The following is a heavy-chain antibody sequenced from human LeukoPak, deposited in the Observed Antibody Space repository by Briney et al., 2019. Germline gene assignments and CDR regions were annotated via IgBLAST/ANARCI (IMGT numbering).Heavy chain of an antibody. CDR1: GFTFSSYW. CDR2: IKQDGSEK. Sequence: GGSLRLSCAASGFTFSSYWMSWVRQAPGKGREWVANIKQDGSEKYYVDSVKGRFTISRDNAKNSLYLQMNSLRAEDTAVYYCARENYGSGSYYNVYYYYGMDVWGQGTTVTVSS. J-gene: IGHJ6*02. D-gene: IGHD3-10*01. V-gene: IGHV3-7*01. CDR3: ARENYGSGSYYNVYYYYGMDV.